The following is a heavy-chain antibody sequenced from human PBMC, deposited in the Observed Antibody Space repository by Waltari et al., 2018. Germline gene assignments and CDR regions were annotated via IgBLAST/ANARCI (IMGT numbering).Heavy chain of an antibody. J-gene: IGHJ6*03. CDR2: MNPNSGNT. Sequence: QVQLVQSGAEVKKPGASVKVSCKASGYTFTSYDINWVRQATGQGLEWMGWMNPNSGNTGYAQKFQGRVTITRNTSISTAYMELSSLRSEDTAVYYCARASSGYSFYYYYYMDVWGKGTTVTVSS. CDR1: GYTFTSYD. CDR3: ARASSGYSFYYYYYMDV. V-gene: IGHV1-8*03. D-gene: IGHD6-19*01.